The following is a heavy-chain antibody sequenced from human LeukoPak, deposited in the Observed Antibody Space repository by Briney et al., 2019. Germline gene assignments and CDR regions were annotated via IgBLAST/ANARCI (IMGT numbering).Heavy chain of an antibody. CDR3: AKDNDSSGYPNCYMDV. D-gene: IGHD3-22*01. CDR1: GYTFNNFA. J-gene: IGHJ6*03. V-gene: IGHV3-9*03. CDR2: ISWNSGSI. Sequence: SLRLSCTASGYTFNNFAMSWVRQAPGKGLEWVSGISWNSGSIGYADSVKGRFTISRDNAKNSLYLQMNSLRAEDMALYYCAKDNDSSGYPNCYMDVWGKGTTVTVSS.